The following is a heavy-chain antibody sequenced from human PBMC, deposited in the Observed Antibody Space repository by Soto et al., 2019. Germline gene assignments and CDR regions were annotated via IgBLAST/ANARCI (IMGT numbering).Heavy chain of an antibody. D-gene: IGHD5-12*01. CDR2: IWYDGSNK. V-gene: IGHV3-33*01. J-gene: IGHJ6*02. CDR3: AREYSGYDLGEYGMDV. Sequence: GGSLRLSCAASGFTFSSYGMHWVRQAPGKGLEWVAVIWYDGSNKYYADSVKGRFTISRDNSKNTLYLQMNSLRAEDTAVYYCAREYSGYDLGEYGMDVWGQGTTVTVSS. CDR1: GFTFSSYG.